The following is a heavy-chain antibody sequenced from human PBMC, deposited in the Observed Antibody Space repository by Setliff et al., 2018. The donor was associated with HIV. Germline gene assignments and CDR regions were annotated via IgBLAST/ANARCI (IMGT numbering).Heavy chain of an antibody. CDR1: GYTFTNYY. J-gene: IGHJ4*02. Sequence: ASVKVSCKASGYTFTNYYMEWVRQAPGQGLEWMGIINPSGGSTSYAQKFQGGVTMTSDTSTSTVYMELSSLRSEDTAVYYCARVGVVVPILDYWGQGTLGTVSS. V-gene: IGHV1-46*01. CDR2: INPSGGST. D-gene: IGHD3-22*01. CDR3: ARVGVVVPILDY.